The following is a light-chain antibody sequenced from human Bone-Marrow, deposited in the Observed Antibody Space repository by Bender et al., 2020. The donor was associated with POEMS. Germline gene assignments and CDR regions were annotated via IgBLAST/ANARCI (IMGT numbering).Light chain of an antibody. CDR1: SSNIGAHA. CDR3: AGWDDSLNGWV. CDR2: SSH. J-gene: IGLJ3*02. Sequence: QSVLTQPPSASGTPGQRVTISCSGGSSNIGAHAVNWYQHLPGTAPKLLIYSSHRRPSEVPDRFSGARSGPSASLAMSGVQSEDEADYYCAGWDDSLNGWVFGGGTKLTVL. V-gene: IGLV1-44*01.